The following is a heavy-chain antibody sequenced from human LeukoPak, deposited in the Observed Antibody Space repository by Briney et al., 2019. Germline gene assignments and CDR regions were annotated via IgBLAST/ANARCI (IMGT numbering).Heavy chain of an antibody. Sequence: SQTLSLTCAISGDSVSSNSAAWHWIRPSPSRGLEWLGRTYYRSKWYNDYAVAVKSRIIINPDTSKNQFSLQLNSVTPEDTAVYYCARDPAAVAGKGGFDYWGQGTLVTVSS. D-gene: IGHD6-19*01. V-gene: IGHV6-1*01. J-gene: IGHJ4*02. CDR1: GDSVSSNSAA. CDR3: ARDPAAVAGKGGFDY. CDR2: TYYRSKWYN.